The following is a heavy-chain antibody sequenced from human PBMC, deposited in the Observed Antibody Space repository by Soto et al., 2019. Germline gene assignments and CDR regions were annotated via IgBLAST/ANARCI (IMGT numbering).Heavy chain of an antibody. J-gene: IGHJ5*02. Sequence: EVQLVESGGGLVQPGGSLRLSCAASGFTFSSYSMNWVRQAPGKGLEWVSYISSSSSTIYYADSVKGQFTISRDNAXNSLYLQMNSLRDEDTAVYYCAREPYDFLGNWFDPWGQGTLVTVSS. CDR1: GFTFSSYS. CDR2: ISSSSSTI. CDR3: AREPYDFLGNWFDP. V-gene: IGHV3-48*02. D-gene: IGHD3-3*01.